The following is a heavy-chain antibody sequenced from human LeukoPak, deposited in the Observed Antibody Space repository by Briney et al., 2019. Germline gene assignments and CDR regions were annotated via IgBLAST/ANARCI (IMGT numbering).Heavy chain of an antibody. Sequence: GGSLRLSCAASGFTFSDYEMNWVRQAPGKGLEWVSPISFSGNYIYYADSVRGRITLSRDNAKNSLFLQMNSLRAEDTAVYYCARRASTERGHSYGLDYWGQGTLVTVSS. CDR1: GFTFSDYE. CDR3: ARRASTERGHSYGLDY. D-gene: IGHD5-18*01. CDR2: ISFSGNYI. V-gene: IGHV3-21*01. J-gene: IGHJ4*02.